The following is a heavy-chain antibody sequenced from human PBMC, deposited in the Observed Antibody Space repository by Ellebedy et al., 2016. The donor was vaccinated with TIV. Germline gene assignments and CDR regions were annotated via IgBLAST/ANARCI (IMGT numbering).Heavy chain of an antibody. CDR3: TTDPTSSGYYSSDY. J-gene: IGHJ4*02. V-gene: IGHV3-11*01. D-gene: IGHD5-12*01. CDR2: ISSSGSTI. CDR1: RFTFSDYY. Sequence: GESLKISCAASRFTFSDYYMSWIRQAPGKGLEWVSYISSSGSTIYYADSVKGRFTISRDNAKNSLYLQMNSLRAEDTAVYYCTTDPTSSGYYSSDYWGQGTLVTVSS.